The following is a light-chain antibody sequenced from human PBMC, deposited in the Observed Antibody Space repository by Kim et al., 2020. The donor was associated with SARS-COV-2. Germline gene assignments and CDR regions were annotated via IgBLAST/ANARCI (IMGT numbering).Light chain of an antibody. CDR3: NSRDSSGNRVV. CDR1: SLRTYY. CDR2: NNN. J-gene: IGLJ2*01. V-gene: IGLV3-19*01. Sequence: ALGQTVRITCQGDSLRTYYASWYQQKPTQAPALVIYNNNKRPSGIPDRFSGSSSGSTASLTITGAQAEDEADYYCNSRDSSGNRVVFGGGTQLTVL.